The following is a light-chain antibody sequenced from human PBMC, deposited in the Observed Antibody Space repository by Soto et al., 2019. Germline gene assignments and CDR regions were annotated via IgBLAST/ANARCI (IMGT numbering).Light chain of an antibody. CDR2: GTS. CDR1: QTVSTSY. J-gene: IGKJ3*01. V-gene: IGKV3-20*01. Sequence: EIVLTQSPGTLSLSPGERATLSCRASQTVSTSYLAWYQQKPGQAPRVLIYGTSSRATGIPNRFSGSGSGTDFTLTISRLETEDFAVYYCHQYGSSPFTFGPGTKVDIK. CDR3: HQYGSSPFT.